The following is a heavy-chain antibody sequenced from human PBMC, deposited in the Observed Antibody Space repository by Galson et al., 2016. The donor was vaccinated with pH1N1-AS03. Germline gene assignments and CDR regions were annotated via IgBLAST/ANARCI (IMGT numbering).Heavy chain of an antibody. J-gene: IGHJ5*02. CDR2: IYWNDDI. D-gene: IGHD4-17*01. CDR3: ARAYYGDFADWFDP. CDR1: GFSLSTSGVG. V-gene: IGHV2-5*01. Sequence: PALEKPTQTLMLTCTFSGFSLSTSGVGVGWIRQAPGKALEWLAIIYWNDDIRYSPSLRNRLTITKDTSKSQVVLTMTNMDPVDTATYFCARAYYGDFADWFDPWGQGTLVTVSS.